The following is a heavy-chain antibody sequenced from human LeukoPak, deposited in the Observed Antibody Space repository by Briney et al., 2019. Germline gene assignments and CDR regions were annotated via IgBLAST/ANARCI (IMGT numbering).Heavy chain of an antibody. CDR3: AKCSDSSGFYCVLDY. CDR2: ISGSGGST. J-gene: IGHJ4*02. CDR1: GFTFSSFV. Sequence: GGSLRLSCAASGFTFSSFVMNWVRQAPGKGLEWVSAISGSGGSTFYADSVKGRFTISRDNSKNTLYLQMNSLRAEDTAVYYCAKCSDSSGFYCVLDYWGQGTLITVSS. D-gene: IGHD3-22*01. V-gene: IGHV3-23*01.